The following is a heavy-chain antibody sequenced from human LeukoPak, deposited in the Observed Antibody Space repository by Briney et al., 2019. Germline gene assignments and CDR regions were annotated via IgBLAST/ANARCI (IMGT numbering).Heavy chain of an antibody. V-gene: IGHV4-61*01. Sequence: PSETLSLTCSVSGGSVTSGSYYWSWIRQPPGKELEWIGYVSYRGNTNYNPSLKSRVTISADTSRNQFSLKLTSVTAADTALYYCARDRASAGGFDYWGQGTLVTVSS. J-gene: IGHJ4*02. CDR3: ARDRASAGGFDY. CDR2: VSYRGNT. D-gene: IGHD2-15*01. CDR1: GGSVTSGSYY.